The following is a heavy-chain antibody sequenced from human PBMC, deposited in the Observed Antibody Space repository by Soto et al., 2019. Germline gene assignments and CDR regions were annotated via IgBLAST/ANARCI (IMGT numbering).Heavy chain of an antibody. CDR2: IYWNDDK. V-gene: IGHV2-5*01. CDR1: GFSLSTSGLG. Sequence: QITLKEFGPTLVRPTQTLTLTCTFSGFSLSTSGLGVGWMRQPPGKALEWLALIYWNDDKRYSPSLRARLTITKDTSKNQVVLTMTNMDPVDTATYYCAHRPSGWYLFDYWGQGTLVTVSS. CDR3: AHRPSGWYLFDY. D-gene: IGHD6-19*01. J-gene: IGHJ4*02.